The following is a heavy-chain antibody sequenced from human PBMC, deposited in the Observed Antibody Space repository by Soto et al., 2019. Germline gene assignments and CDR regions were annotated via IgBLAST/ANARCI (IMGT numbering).Heavy chain of an antibody. CDR2: ISGGGGST. J-gene: IGHJ4*02. CDR1: GFTFSSYA. CDR3: AKDPYDTSGYFQDY. Sequence: GSLRLSCAASGFTFSSYAMTWVRQAPGKGLEWVSAISGGGGSTYYADSVKGRFTISRDNSRNTLYLQMNSLRAEDTALYYCAKDPYDTSGYFQDYWGQGTLVTVS. D-gene: IGHD3-22*01. V-gene: IGHV3-23*01.